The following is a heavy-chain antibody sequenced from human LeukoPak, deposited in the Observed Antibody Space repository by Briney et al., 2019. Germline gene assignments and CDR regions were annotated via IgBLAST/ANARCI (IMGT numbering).Heavy chain of an antibody. D-gene: IGHD6-19*01. V-gene: IGHV6-1*01. CDR1: GDSVSSNSAA. Sequence: SQTLSLTCAISGDSVSSNSAAWNWIRQSPSRSIEWLGRTYYRSKWYREYAVSVKSRVTINPDTSKNQFSLHLNSVTPDDTAIYYCTRTTGWHDYWGQGTLVTVSS. J-gene: IGHJ4*02. CDR2: TYYRSKWYR. CDR3: TRTTGWHDY.